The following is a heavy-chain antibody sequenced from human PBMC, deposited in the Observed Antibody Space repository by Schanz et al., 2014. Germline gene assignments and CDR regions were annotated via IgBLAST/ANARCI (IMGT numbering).Heavy chain of an antibody. V-gene: IGHV7-4-1*02. CDR3: ARDSHRRVAVPGY. CDR2: INTNTANP. Sequence: QVQLVQSGSELKKPGASVKVSCKASGYTFAMYDMNWVRQAPGQGLEWMGWINTNTANPTYAQGFTGRFVYTLDASVTTAYLEISSLKAEDTAVYYCARDSHRRVAVPGYWGQGTLVTVSS. CDR1: GYTFAMYD. J-gene: IGHJ4*02. D-gene: IGHD6-19*01.